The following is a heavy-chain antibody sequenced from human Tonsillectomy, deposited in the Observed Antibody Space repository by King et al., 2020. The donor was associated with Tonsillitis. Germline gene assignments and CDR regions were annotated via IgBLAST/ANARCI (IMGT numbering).Heavy chain of an antibody. CDR2: MNPNSGNT. D-gene: IGHD3-3*01. Sequence: EQLVQSGAEVKKPGASVKVSCKASGYTFTSYDINWVRQATGQGLEWMGWMNPNSGNTGYAQKFQGRVTMTRNTSISTAYMELSSLRSEDTAVYYCARTQTQRTIFGVVIAYYVMDVWGQGTTVTVSS. J-gene: IGHJ6*02. V-gene: IGHV1-8*01. CDR1: GYTFTSYD. CDR3: ARTQTQRTIFGVVIAYYVMDV.